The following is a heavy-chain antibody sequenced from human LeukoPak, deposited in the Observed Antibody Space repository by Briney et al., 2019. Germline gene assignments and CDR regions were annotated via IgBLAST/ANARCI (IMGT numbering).Heavy chain of an antibody. Sequence: ASVKVSCKSSGYTFTSYGISWVRQAPGQGLEWMGWISAYNGNTNYAQKLQGRVTMTTDTSTSTAYMELSSLRSDDTAVYYCARAAGANNYFDYWGQGTLVTVSS. D-gene: IGHD1-26*01. V-gene: IGHV1-18*01. CDR1: GYTFTSYG. CDR2: ISAYNGNT. J-gene: IGHJ4*02. CDR3: ARAAGANNYFDY.